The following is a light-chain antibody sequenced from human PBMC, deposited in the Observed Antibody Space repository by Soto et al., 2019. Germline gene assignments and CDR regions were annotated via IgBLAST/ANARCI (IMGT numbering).Light chain of an antibody. Sequence: EIVLTQSPGTLSLSPGERATLSCRASQSVSSAYILWFQQKPGQAPRLLIYGASYRAAGIPDRFGGSGSGTDCTLTISRLEPEDFAVYYCHQFGISPYTFGQGNKLEIK. CDR2: GAS. J-gene: IGKJ2*01. CDR3: HQFGISPYT. CDR1: QSVSSAY. V-gene: IGKV3-20*01.